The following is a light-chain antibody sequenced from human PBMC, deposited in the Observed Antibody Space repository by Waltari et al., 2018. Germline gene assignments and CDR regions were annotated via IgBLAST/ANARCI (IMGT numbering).Light chain of an antibody. CDR1: RDNVWGYKL. Sequence: QSALSQPASVSGSPGPSITISCTGPRDNVWGYKLVCWYQHHPGKAPKLLISDVNKRPSGVSNRFSGSKSGNTASLTISGLQAEDEADYYCYSYAGSSTWVFGGGTNLAVL. CDR3: YSYAGSSTWV. J-gene: IGLJ3*02. V-gene: IGLV2-23*02. CDR2: DVN.